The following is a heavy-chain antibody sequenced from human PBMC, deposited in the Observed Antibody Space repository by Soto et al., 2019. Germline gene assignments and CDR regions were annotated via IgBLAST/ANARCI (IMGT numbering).Heavy chain of an antibody. V-gene: IGHV1-69*01. CDR1: RGTFNTSP. J-gene: IGHJ6*02. Sequence: QVQLAQSGAEVKKPGSSVRVSCQTSRGTFNTSPISWMRQAPGQGLEWLGDILPVFGMVNYAQQFQDRLHLTADDSTTSVCMAVSRLRPEDTAVYFCATPHLRGRHYDFRSPPSASLYHYGLGVWGQGTTVIVSS. D-gene: IGHD3-3*01. CDR3: ATPHLRGRHYDFRSPPSASLYHYGLGV. CDR2: ILPVFGMV.